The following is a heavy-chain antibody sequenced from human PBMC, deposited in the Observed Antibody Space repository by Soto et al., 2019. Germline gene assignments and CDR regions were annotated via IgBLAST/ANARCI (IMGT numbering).Heavy chain of an antibody. D-gene: IGHD1-26*01. CDR3: ARGGWEFDP. V-gene: IGHV1-18*01. CDR2: ISAYNGNT. Sequence: PVNGACKTAGYAITIYVSGWLRQASGQGLEWMGWISAYNGNTNYAQKLQGRVTMTTDTSTSTAYMELRSLRSDDTAVYYCARGGWEFDPWGQGTLVTVSS. J-gene: IGHJ5*02. CDR1: GYAITIYV.